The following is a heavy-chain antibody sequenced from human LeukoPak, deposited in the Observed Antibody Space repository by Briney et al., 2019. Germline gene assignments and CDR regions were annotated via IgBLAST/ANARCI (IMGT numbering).Heavy chain of an antibody. J-gene: IGHJ4*02. Sequence: GGSLRPPCAASGFTFSSYGMHWVRQAPGKGLEWVAVISYDGSNKYYADSVKGRFTISRDNSKNTLYLQMNSLRAEDTAVYYCAKVLLRLGELSPFDYWGQGTLVTVSS. CDR1: GFTFSSYG. D-gene: IGHD3-16*02. CDR2: ISYDGSNK. V-gene: IGHV3-30*18. CDR3: AKVLLRLGELSPFDY.